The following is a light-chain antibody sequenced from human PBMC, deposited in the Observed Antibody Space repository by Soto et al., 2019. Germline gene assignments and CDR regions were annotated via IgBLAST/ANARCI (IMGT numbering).Light chain of an antibody. J-gene: IGLJ1*01. CDR2: DVT. CDR3: SSYTISTLV. Sequence: QSALTQPASVSGSPGQSITISCTGTSSDVGAYNYVSWYQQHPGKAPKLIIYDVTNRPPGVSNRFSGSKSGNTASLTISGLQAEDEADYYCSSYTISTLVFATGTKVTVL. V-gene: IGLV2-14*03. CDR1: SSDVGAYNY.